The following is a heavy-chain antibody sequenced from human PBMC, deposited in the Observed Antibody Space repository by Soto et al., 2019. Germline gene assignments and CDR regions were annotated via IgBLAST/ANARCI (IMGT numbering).Heavy chain of an antibody. CDR3: AKVLGYSSGWDRFQGYFDY. D-gene: IGHD6-19*01. V-gene: IGHV3-23*01. CDR1: GFTFSSYA. Sequence: PGGSLRLSCAASGFTFSSYAMSWVRQAPGKGLEWVSAISGSGGSTYYADSVKGRFTISRDNSKNTLYLQMNSLRAEDTAVYYCAKVLGYSSGWDRFQGYFDYWGQGTLVTVSS. CDR2: ISGSGGST. J-gene: IGHJ4*02.